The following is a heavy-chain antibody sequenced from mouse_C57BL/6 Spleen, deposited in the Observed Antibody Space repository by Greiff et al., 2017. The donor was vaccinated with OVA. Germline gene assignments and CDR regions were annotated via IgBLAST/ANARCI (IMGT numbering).Heavy chain of an antibody. Sequence: VQLQQPGAELVKPGASVTLSCKASGYTFTSYWMHWVKQRPGQGLEWIGMIHPNSGGTNYNEKFKSKATLTVDKSSSTAYMQLSSLTSEDSAVYYCARDGPQYFDVWGTGTTVTVSS. CDR1: GYTFTSYW. V-gene: IGHV1-64*01. J-gene: IGHJ1*03. CDR3: ARDGPQYFDV. D-gene: IGHD2-3*01. CDR2: IHPNSGGT.